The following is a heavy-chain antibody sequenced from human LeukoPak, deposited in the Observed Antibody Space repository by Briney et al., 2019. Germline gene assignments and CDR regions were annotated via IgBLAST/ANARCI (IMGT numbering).Heavy chain of an antibody. D-gene: IGHD3-3*01. Sequence: GGSLRLSCAASGFTFSNAWMSWVRQAPGKGLEWVGRIKSKTDGGTTDYAAAVKSRFTISRDDSKNTLYLQMNSLKTEDTAVYSCTTTYYDFWSGYYPDFDYWGQGTLVTVSS. CDR2: IKSKTDGGTT. CDR3: TTTYYDFWSGYYPDFDY. J-gene: IGHJ4*02. V-gene: IGHV3-15*01. CDR1: GFTFSNAW.